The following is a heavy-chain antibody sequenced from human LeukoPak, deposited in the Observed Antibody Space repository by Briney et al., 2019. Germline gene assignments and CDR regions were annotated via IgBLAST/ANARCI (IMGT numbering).Heavy chain of an antibody. CDR2: IYYSGST. D-gene: IGHD3-3*01. V-gene: IGHV4-30-4*08. Sequence: SQTLSLTCTVSGGSISSGDYYWSWIRQPRGKGLDWIGYIYYSGSTYYNPSLKSRVTISVDTSKNQFSLKLSSVTAADTAVYYCAREGYDFWSGYPNWFDPWGQGTLVTVSS. CDR3: AREGYDFWSGYPNWFDP. J-gene: IGHJ5*02. CDR1: GGSISSGDYY.